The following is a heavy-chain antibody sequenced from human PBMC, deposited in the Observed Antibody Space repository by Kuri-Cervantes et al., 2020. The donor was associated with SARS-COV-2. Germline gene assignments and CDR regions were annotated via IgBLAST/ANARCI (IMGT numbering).Heavy chain of an antibody. CDR3: ARSTPLRRLVVISQGGAFEI. J-gene: IGHJ3*02. Sequence: ATVKVSCKASGDTFTGYYMHWVRQAPGQGLEWMGWINPNSGGTNYAQKFQGWVTMTRDTSISTVYMELSRLRSDDTAVYYCARSTPLRRLVVISQGGAFEIWGQGTTVTVSS. CDR2: INPNSGGT. CDR1: GDTFTGYY. V-gene: IGHV1-2*04. D-gene: IGHD2-8*02.